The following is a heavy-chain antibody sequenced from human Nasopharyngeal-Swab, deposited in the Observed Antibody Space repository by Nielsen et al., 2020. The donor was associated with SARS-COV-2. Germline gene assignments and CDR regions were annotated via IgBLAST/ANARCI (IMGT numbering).Heavy chain of an antibody. J-gene: IGHJ6*02. D-gene: IGHD3-22*01. CDR3: AADRYYDSSGYFYGMDV. V-gene: IGHV1-58*02. Sequence: SVKVSCKASGYTFTGYYMHWVRQARGQRLEWIGWIVVGSGNTNYAQKFQERVTITRDMSTSTAYMELSSLRSEDTAVYYCAADRYYDSSGYFYGMDVWGQGTTVTVSS. CDR1: GYTFTGYY. CDR2: IVVGSGNT.